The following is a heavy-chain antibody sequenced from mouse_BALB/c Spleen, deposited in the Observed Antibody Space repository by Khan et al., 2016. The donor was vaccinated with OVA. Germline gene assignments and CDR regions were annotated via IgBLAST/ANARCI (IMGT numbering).Heavy chain of an antibody. D-gene: IGHD1-2*01. CDR2: ISPGSGDT. CDR1: GYTFTDFY. Sequence: QVRLQQSGTELARPGASVNLSCKASGYTFTDFYINWVKQRSGQGLEWIGEISPGSGDTYYNEKFKGKATLTADKSSSTAYMQLSSLTSEASAAYYCARRNYFGYTFAYWGQGTLVTVSA. CDR3: ARRNYFGYTFAY. J-gene: IGHJ3*01. V-gene: IGHV1-77*01.